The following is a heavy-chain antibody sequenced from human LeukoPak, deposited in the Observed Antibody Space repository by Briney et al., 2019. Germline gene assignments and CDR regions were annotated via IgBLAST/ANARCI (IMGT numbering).Heavy chain of an antibody. V-gene: IGHV5-51*01. J-gene: IGHJ4*02. CDR3: AVLGYYYDSSGLGFDY. CDR1: GYSFTNYW. Sequence: GESLKISCKGSGYSFTNYWIGWVRQMPGKGLEWMGIIYVGDSNTKYSPSFQGQVTVSADKSISTAYLQWSSLKASDSAMYYCAVLGYYYDSSGLGFDYWGRGTLVTVTS. CDR2: IYVGDSNT. D-gene: IGHD3-22*01.